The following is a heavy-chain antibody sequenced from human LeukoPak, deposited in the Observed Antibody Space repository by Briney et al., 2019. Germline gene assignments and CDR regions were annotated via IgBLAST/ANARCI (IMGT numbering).Heavy chain of an antibody. CDR1: GFTFSSYA. CDR3: ARACSGGSCYFSAFDI. V-gene: IGHV3-23*01. CDR2: IGASGGST. D-gene: IGHD2-15*01. J-gene: IGHJ3*02. Sequence: GGSLRLSCATSGFTFSSYAMSWVRQAPGKGLEWVSGIGASGGSTYYADSVKGRFTISRDNSKNTLYLQMNSLRTEDTAVYYCARACSGGSCYFSAFDIWGQGTMVTVSS.